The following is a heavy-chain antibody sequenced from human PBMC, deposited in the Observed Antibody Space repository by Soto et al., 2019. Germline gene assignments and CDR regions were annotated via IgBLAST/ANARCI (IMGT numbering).Heavy chain of an antibody. CDR3: ARERRVRGGWFDP. D-gene: IGHD3-10*01. CDR1: GFTFSSYS. CDR2: ISSSSSTI. V-gene: IGHV3-48*01. Sequence: EVQLVESGGGLVQPGGSLRLSCAASGFTFSSYSMNWVRQAPGKGLEWVSYISSSSSTIYYADSVKGRFTISRDNAKNSLYLQMNSLRTEDTAVYYCARERRVRGGWFDPWGQGTLFTVST. J-gene: IGHJ5*02.